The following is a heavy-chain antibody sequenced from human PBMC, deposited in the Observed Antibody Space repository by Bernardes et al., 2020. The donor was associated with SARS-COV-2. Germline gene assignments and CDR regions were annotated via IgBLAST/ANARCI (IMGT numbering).Heavy chain of an antibody. CDR1: CSVLAKYG. CDR2: VVPGDSDT. V-gene: IGHV5-51*01. J-gene: IGHJ6*02. D-gene: IGHD4-17*01. CDR3: ARRRYGDFGVDV. Sequence: MLIKCKSACSVLAKYGSGSGRERPWEGLEWMVVVVPGDSDTKYTPSFQGRVTISADTSVNTAYMQWSSLKASDTAIYYCARRRYGDFGVDVWGQGTTVTVSS.